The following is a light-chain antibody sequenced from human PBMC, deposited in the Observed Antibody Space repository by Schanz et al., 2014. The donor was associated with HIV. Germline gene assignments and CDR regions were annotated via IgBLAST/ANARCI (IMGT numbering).Light chain of an antibody. Sequence: QSVLTQPPSASGTPGQRVTISCSGSSSSIKTNTVNWFQQLPGTAPKLLIYNTYHRPSGVPDRFSGSESGNMASLAISGLQSEDEADFFCATWDDSLNGWVFGGGTKLTVL. CDR2: NTY. V-gene: IGLV1-44*01. J-gene: IGLJ3*02. CDR3: ATWDDSLNGWV. CDR1: SSSIKTNT.